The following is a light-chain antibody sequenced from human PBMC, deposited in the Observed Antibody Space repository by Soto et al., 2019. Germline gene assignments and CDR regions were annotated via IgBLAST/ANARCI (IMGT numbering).Light chain of an antibody. Sequence: EIVLTQSPATLSLSPGERATLSCRASQTVGNNYLAWYQQKPGQAPRLLIYGASSRATGIPARFSGSGSGTDFTLTISSLEPEDFAVYYCQQRSNWPPVTFGQGTRLEIK. CDR3: QQRSNWPPVT. CDR2: GAS. J-gene: IGKJ5*01. V-gene: IGKV3-11*01. CDR1: QTVGNN.